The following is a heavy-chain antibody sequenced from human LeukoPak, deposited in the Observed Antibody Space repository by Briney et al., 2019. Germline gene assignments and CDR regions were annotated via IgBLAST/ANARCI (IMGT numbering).Heavy chain of an antibody. CDR1: GFTFTTYW. V-gene: IGHV3-7*01. D-gene: IGHD3-10*01. CDR2: IKQDGSEK. CDR3: ARFLWFGELYHFDY. Sequence: GESLRLSCAASGFTFTTYWMSWVRQAPGKGLEWVANIKQDGSEKYYVDSVKGRFTISRDNAKNSLYLQMNSLRAEDTAVYYCARFLWFGELYHFDYWGQGTLVTVSS. J-gene: IGHJ4*02.